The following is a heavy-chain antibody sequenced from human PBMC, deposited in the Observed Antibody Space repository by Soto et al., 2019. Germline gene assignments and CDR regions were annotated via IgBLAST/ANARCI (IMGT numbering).Heavy chain of an antibody. J-gene: IGHJ6*02. V-gene: IGHV3-74*01. CDR1: GFTFTAYW. CDR2: IKFDGITA. D-gene: IGHD2-21*01. CDR3: ARGIRNYYGADG. Sequence: EVQVVESGGGLVQPGGSLRLSCVASGFTFTAYWMHWVRQAPGQGLVWVSRIKFDGITASYADSVNGRFTISRDNAKNTGYLQMDSLRAEDTGMYYCARGIRNYYGADGWGPGSTVTSSS.